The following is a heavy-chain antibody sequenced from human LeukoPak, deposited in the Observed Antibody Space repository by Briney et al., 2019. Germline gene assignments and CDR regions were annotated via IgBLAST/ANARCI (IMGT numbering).Heavy chain of an antibody. CDR3: AKFGIRGCSSSTRCYTSFFYYGMDV. J-gene: IGHJ6*02. Sequence: GESLKISCAGSGYSFQAYWIGWVRQMPGKGPELMGRLFPHESDTKYSTSFEGQVTISVDKSISTAYVQWGSLRVSDTAIYYCAKFGIRGCSSSTRCYTSFFYYGMDVWGQGTTVTVSS. D-gene: IGHD2-2*02. V-gene: IGHV5-51*01. CDR1: GYSFQAYW. CDR2: LFPHESDT.